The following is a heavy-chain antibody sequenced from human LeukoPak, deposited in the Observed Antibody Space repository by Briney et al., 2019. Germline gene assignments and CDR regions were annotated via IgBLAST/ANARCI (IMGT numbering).Heavy chain of an antibody. CDR2: ISSSGFIM. CDR3: ARQSSIWNDGTNTDFNS. D-gene: IGHD1-1*01. CDR1: GFTFSSYE. Sequence: GGSLRLSCAASGFTFSSYEMNWVRQAPGKGLEWVSYISSSGFIMYYADSVEGRFTISRDNAKNSLYLQMNSLGVEDTAVYFCARQSSIWNDGTNTDFNSWGQGTLVTVSS. V-gene: IGHV3-48*03. J-gene: IGHJ4*02.